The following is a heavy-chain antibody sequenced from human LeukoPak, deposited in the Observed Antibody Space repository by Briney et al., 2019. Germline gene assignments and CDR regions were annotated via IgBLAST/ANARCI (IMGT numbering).Heavy chain of an antibody. V-gene: IGHV3-7*01. CDR3: AKASGDSGFFFDY. Sequence: GGSLRLSCTASGFTFSRYWMSWVRQAPGKGLEWVANIKEDGSEKYYVDSVKGRFTVSRDNAKNSLYLQMNSLRAEDTAVYYCAKASGDSGFFFDYWGQGTLVTVSS. CDR2: IKEDGSEK. D-gene: IGHD3-10*01. J-gene: IGHJ4*02. CDR1: GFTFSRYW.